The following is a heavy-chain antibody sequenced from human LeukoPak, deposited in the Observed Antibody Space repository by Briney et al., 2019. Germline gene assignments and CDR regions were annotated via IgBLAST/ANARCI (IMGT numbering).Heavy chain of an antibody. J-gene: IGHJ4*02. V-gene: IGHV3-30-3*01. CDR1: GFNFGNYA. D-gene: IGHD3-10*01. Sequence: PGGSLRLSCAASGFNFGNYAMHWVRQAPGKGLEWVSLFPSGGFYEYYADSVKGRFTISRDDSGNTLYLQLNSLRPEDTAVYYCARDSTYYYESGSSGPHYFDNWGQGTLVTVSS. CDR2: FPSGGFYE. CDR3: ARDSTYYYESGSSGPHYFDN.